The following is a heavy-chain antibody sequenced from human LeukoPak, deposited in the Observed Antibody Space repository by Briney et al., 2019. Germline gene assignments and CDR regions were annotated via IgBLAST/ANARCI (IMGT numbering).Heavy chain of an antibody. CDR3: AKDLGRYRNNYFDY. V-gene: IGHV3-23*01. Sequence: GGSLRLSCVVSGFSFEHYGMHWVRQAPGKGLEWLSLISSFGDDASYADSVKGRFTISRDDSKNTLYLQMNSLRAEDTAVYYCAKDLGRYRNNYFDYWGQGTLVTVSS. CDR1: GFSFEHYG. D-gene: IGHD1-26*01. J-gene: IGHJ4*02. CDR2: ISSFGDDA.